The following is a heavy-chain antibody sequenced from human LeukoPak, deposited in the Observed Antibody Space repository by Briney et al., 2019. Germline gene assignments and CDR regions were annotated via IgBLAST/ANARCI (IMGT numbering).Heavy chain of an antibody. Sequence: PGGSLRLSCATSGFTFSSYGMTWVRQAPGKGLEWVSIISGSGGITYYANSVKGRFTISRDNSKNTLFLQMNSLRAEDTAVYYCAKDGPFYYDSSGPYYYYMDVWGKGTTVTVSS. CDR1: GFTFSSYG. V-gene: IGHV3-23*01. D-gene: IGHD3-22*01. J-gene: IGHJ6*03. CDR3: AKDGPFYYDSSGPYYYYMDV. CDR2: ISGSGGIT.